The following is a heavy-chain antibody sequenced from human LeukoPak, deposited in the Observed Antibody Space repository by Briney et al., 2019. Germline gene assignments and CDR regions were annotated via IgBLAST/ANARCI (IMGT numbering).Heavy chain of an antibody. CDR2: IYYSGST. D-gene: IGHD3-3*01. J-gene: IGHJ4*02. CDR1: GGSISSCY. Sequence: SETLSLTCTVSGGSISSCYWSWIRQPPGKGLEWIVYIYYSGSTNYNPSLKSRVTISVDTSKNQFSLKLSSVTAADTAVYYCARHAYDFWSGYPDYWGQGTLVTVSS. V-gene: IGHV4-59*08. CDR3: ARHAYDFWSGYPDY.